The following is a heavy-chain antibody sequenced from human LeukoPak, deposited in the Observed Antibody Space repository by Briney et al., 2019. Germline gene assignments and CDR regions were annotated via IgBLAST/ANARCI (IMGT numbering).Heavy chain of an antibody. CDR2: ISNDKR. Sequence: GGSLRLSCAASEFPFSSYSMSWVRQPPGKGLEWVAAISNDKRDYEDSVRVRFAISIDDSTTTVYLHMNSLRDEDTALYHCVREAGYCAPVCVKTNWFDPWGQGTLVTVSS. J-gene: IGHJ5*02. D-gene: IGHD2-15*01. V-gene: IGHV3-23*01. CDR1: EFPFSSYS. CDR3: VREAGYCAPVCVKTNWFDP.